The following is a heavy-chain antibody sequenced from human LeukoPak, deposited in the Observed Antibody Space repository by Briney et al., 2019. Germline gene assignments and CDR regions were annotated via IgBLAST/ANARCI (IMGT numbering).Heavy chain of an antibody. J-gene: IGHJ4*02. V-gene: IGHV3-21*01. CDR1: GFTFSDYT. Sequence: GGSLRLSCAASGFTFSDYTMNWVRQAPGKGLEWVSSIGSVTTYIYYADSVKGRFTISRDNAKNSLSLQMSSLRAEDTAVYYCARAIAVAGPYYFDYWGQGTLVTVSS. D-gene: IGHD6-19*01. CDR3: ARAIAVAGPYYFDY. CDR2: IGSVTTYI.